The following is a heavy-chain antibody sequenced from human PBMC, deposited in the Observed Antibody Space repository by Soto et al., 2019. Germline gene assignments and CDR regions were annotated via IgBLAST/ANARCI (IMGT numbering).Heavy chain of an antibody. V-gene: IGHV1-69*13. Sequence: ASVKVSCKASGGTFSSYAISWVRQAPGQGLEWMGGIIPIFGTANYAQKFQGRVTITADESTSTAYMELSSLRSEDTAVYYCARASNPYYYDSSGYSPFDYWGQGTLVTVSS. CDR3: ARASNPYYYDSSGYSPFDY. CDR1: GGTFSSYA. CDR2: IIPIFGTA. D-gene: IGHD3-22*01. J-gene: IGHJ4*02.